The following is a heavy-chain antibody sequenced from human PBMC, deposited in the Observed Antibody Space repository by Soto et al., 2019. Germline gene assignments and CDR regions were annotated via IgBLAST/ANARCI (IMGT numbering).Heavy chain of an antibody. CDR2: ISSSSSTI. CDR3: ARPLYGSGSYYYYYYGMDV. D-gene: IGHD3-10*01. J-gene: IGHJ6*02. Sequence: EVQLVESGGGLVQPGGSLRLSCAASGFTFSSYSMNWVRQAPGKGLEWVSYISSSSSTIYYADSVKGRFTISRDNAKNSLYLQRNSLRDEDTAVYYCARPLYGSGSYYYYYYGMDVWGQGTTVTVSS. CDR1: GFTFSSYS. V-gene: IGHV3-48*02.